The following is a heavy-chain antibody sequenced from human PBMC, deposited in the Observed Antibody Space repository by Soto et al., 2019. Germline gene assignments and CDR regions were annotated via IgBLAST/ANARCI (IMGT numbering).Heavy chain of an antibody. V-gene: IGHV3-53*01. J-gene: IGHJ6*02. CDR3: ARFIVGATWFSYYGMDV. Sequence: PGGSLRLSCAASGFTVSSNYMSWVRQAPGKGLEWVSVIYSGGSTYYADSVKGRFTISRDNSKNTLYLQMNSLRAEDTAVYYCARFIVGATWFSYYGMDVWGQGTTVTVSS. D-gene: IGHD1-26*01. CDR2: IYSGGST. CDR1: GFTVSSNY.